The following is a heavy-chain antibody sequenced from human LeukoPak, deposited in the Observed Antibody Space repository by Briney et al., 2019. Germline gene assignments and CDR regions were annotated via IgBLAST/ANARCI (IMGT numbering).Heavy chain of an antibody. CDR2: IKSKTDGGTT. Sequence: GGSLRLSCAASGFTFSNAWMSWVRQAPGKGLEWVGRIKSKTDGGTTDYAEPVKGRFTISRDNAKNSLYLQMNSLRAEDTAVYYCAREGAWYVSGSYSGYFYGMDVWGQGTTVTVSS. CDR3: AREGAWYVSGSYSGYFYGMDV. V-gene: IGHV3-15*01. J-gene: IGHJ6*02. CDR1: GFTFSNAW. D-gene: IGHD3-10*01.